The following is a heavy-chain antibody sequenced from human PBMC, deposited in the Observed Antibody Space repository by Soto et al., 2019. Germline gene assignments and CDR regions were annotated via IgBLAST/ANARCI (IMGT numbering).Heavy chain of an antibody. D-gene: IGHD2-2*01. CDR3: ARLRDLDVVVPAANYFDY. CDR2: IYYSGST. V-gene: IGHV4-30-4*01. J-gene: IGHJ4*02. CDR1: GGSISSGDYY. Sequence: SETLSLTCTVSGGSISSGDYYWSWIRQPPGKGLEWIGYIYYSGSTYYNPSLKSRVTISVDTSKNQFSLKLSSVTAADTAVYYFARLRDLDVVVPAANYFDYWGQGTLVTVSS.